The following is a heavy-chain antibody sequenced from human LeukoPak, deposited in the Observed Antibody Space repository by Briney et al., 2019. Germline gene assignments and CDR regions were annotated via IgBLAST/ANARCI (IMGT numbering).Heavy chain of an antibody. J-gene: IGHJ4*02. CDR1: GFTFSNYW. CDR3: ARVRSSGWSYFDY. CDR2: INSDGSST. V-gene: IGHV3-74*01. Sequence: GGSLRLSCAATGFTFSNYWMHWVRQAPGKGLVWVSRINSDGSSTSYADSVKGRFTISRDHAKNTLYLQMNSLRAEDTAVYYCARVRSSGWSYFDYWGQGTLVTVSS. D-gene: IGHD6-19*01.